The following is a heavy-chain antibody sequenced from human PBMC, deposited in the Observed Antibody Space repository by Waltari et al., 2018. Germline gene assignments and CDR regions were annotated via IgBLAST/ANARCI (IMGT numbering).Heavy chain of an antibody. CDR1: GYTFTGYY. J-gene: IGHJ3*02. D-gene: IGHD1-7*01. CDR2: FNPNSGGK. V-gene: IGHV1-2*02. CDR3: ARVWLELNDAFDI. Sequence: QVQLVQSGAEVKKPGASVKVSCKASGYTFTGYYMHWVRQAPGQGLEWMGWFNPNSGGKNYEQRFQGRVTMTRDTSISTAYMGLSRLRSDDTAVYYCARVWLELNDAFDIWGQGTMVTVSS.